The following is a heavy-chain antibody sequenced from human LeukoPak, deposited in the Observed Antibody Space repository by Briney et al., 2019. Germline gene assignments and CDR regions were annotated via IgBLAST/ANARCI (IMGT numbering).Heavy chain of an antibody. J-gene: IGHJ4*02. V-gene: IGHV3-53*01. CDR1: GFTVSSNY. D-gene: IGHD5-18*01. CDR2: IYSGGST. Sequence: GGSLRLSCAASGFTVSSNYMSWVRQAPGKGLEGVSVIYSGGSTYYADSVKGRFTISRDNSKNPLYLQMNSLRAEDTAVYYCARGGYSYGFGYWGQGTLVTVSS. CDR3: ARGGYSYGFGY.